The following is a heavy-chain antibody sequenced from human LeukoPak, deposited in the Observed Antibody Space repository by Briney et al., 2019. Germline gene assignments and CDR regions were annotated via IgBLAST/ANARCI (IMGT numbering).Heavy chain of an antibody. CDR1: GGSFSGYY. Sequence: SETLSLTCAVYGGSFSGYYWSWIRQPLGKGLEWIGEINHSGSTNYNPSLKSRVTISVDTSKNQFSLKLSSVTAADTAVYYCARGLYYYGSGSYYSPPWYYYYGMDVWGKGTTVTVSS. J-gene: IGHJ6*04. V-gene: IGHV4-34*01. D-gene: IGHD3-10*01. CDR2: INHSGST. CDR3: ARGLYYYGSGSYYSPPWYYYYGMDV.